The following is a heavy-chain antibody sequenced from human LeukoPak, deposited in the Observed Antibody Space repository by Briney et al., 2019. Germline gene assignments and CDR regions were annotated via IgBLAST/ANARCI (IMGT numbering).Heavy chain of an antibody. V-gene: IGHV1-69*10. CDR1: GGTFASYA. CDR2: IIPMFAIT. J-gene: IGHJ4*02. CDR3: ARNRGGPSVVATIIGGFDY. Sequence: SVKVSCKASGGTFASYAINWVRQAPGQGLEWMGGIIPMFAITHCAQKFQDRVTITADKFTSTAYMELSSLRSEDSAVYYCARNRGGPSVVATIIGGFDYWGQGTLVTVSS. D-gene: IGHD5-12*01.